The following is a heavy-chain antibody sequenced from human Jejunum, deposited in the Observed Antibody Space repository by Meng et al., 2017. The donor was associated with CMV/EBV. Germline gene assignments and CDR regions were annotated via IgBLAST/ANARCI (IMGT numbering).Heavy chain of an antibody. Sequence: TFNTYWMTWVRQAPGKGLEWVANIKEDGSEKHYLDSVKGRFTISRDNAKNSLYLEMNSLKADDTAVYYCAREKNHCSSTSCYPQNWGPGTLVTVSS. J-gene: IGHJ4*02. V-gene: IGHV3-7*03. D-gene: IGHD2-2*01. CDR2: IKEDGSEK. CDR3: AREKNHCSSTSCYPQN. CDR1: TFNTYW.